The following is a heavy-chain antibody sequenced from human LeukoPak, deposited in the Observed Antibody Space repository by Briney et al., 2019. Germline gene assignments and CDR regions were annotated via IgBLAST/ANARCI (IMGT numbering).Heavy chain of an antibody. Sequence: GESLKISCKGSGYSFTSYRIGWVRQMPGKGLEWMGIIYPGDSDTRYSPSFQGQVTISADKSISTAYLQWSSLKASDTAMYYCARGVRIAAAGFDYWGQGTLVTVSS. D-gene: IGHD6-13*01. CDR2: IYPGDSDT. J-gene: IGHJ4*02. CDR1: GYSFTSYR. V-gene: IGHV5-51*01. CDR3: ARGVRIAAAGFDY.